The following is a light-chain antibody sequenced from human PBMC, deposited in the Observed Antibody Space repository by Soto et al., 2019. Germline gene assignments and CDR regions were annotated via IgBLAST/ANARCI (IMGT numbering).Light chain of an antibody. CDR1: QSVSSSD. V-gene: IGKV3-20*01. CDR3: HHYGSSRT. J-gene: IGKJ1*01. CDR2: GAS. Sequence: EIVLTQSPGTLFLSPGERATLCCRASQSVSSSDLAWYQQKPGQAPRLLIYGASSRATGIPDRFSGSGSGIDFTLTISRLEPEDFAVYYCHHYGSSRTFGQGTKVEIK.